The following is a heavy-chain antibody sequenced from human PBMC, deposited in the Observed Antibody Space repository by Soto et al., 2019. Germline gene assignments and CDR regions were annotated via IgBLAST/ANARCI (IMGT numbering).Heavy chain of an antibody. D-gene: IGHD2-21*02. CDR3: AKGWRLDY. V-gene: IGHV3-23*01. J-gene: IGHJ4*02. CDR2: ISRSGDGT. CDR1: GFTFSSYA. Sequence: GGSLRLSCAASGFTFSSYAMNWVRQAPGKGLEWVSDISRSGDGTHYADSVKGRFTISRDNSKNTLYLQMNSLRAEDTAVYYCAKGWRLDYWGQGTKVTVSS.